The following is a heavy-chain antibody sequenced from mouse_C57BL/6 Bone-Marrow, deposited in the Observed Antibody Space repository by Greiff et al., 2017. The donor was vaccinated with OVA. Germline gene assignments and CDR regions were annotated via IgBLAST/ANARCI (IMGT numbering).Heavy chain of an antibody. D-gene: IGHD2-14*01. CDR2: ISGGGGNT. Sequence: EVQLVESGGGLVKPGGSLKLSCAASGFTFSSYTMSWVRQTPEKRLAWVATISGGGGNTYYPDSVKGRFTISRDNAKNTLYLQMSSLRSEDTALYYCARRIGAHDPLMDYWGQGTSVTVSS. CDR1: GFTFSSYT. V-gene: IGHV5-9*01. CDR3: ARRIGAHDPLMDY. J-gene: IGHJ4*01.